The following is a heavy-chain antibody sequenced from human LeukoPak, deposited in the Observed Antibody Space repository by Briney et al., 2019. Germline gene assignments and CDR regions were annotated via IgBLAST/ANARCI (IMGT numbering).Heavy chain of an antibody. V-gene: IGHV4-59*08. D-gene: IGHD6-13*01. Sequence: PSETLSLTCTVSGVSISTYYWSWIRQPPGKGLEWIGYIYYSGSTNYNPSLKSRVTISVDTSKNQFSLKLSSVTAADTALYYCARHDHGIAAAGMGGWGQGTLVTVSS. CDR1: GVSISTYY. CDR3: ARHDHGIAAAGMGG. J-gene: IGHJ4*02. CDR2: IYYSGST.